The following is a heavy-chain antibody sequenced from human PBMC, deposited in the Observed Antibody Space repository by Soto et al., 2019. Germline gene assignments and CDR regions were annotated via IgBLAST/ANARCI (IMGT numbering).Heavy chain of an antibody. J-gene: IGHJ4*02. V-gene: IGHV3-21*01. CDR1: GFTFSSYS. CDR3: ARGTPAAMRAY. CDR2: ISSSSSSYI. Sequence: GGSLRLSCAASGFTFSSYSMNWVRQAPGKGLEWVSSISSSSSSYIYYADSVKGRFTISRDNAKNSLYLQMNSLRAEDTAVYYCARGTPAAMRAYWGQGTLVPVSS. D-gene: IGHD2-2*01.